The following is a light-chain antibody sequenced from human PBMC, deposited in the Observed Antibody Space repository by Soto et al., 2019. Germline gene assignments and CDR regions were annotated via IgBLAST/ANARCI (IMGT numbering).Light chain of an antibody. V-gene: IGKV1-5*03. Sequence: DIQMTQSHSTLSGSVGDRVTITCRASPTTSRWLAWYQHKPGKAPKLLIYNASTLKSGVPSRFSGSGSGTEFTLTISSLQPDDFATYYCQHYNSYSEAFGQGTKVELK. J-gene: IGKJ1*01. CDR3: QHYNSYSEA. CDR1: PTTSRW. CDR2: NAS.